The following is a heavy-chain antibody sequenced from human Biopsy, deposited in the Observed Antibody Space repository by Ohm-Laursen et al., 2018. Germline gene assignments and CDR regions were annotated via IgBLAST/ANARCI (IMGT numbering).Heavy chain of an antibody. CDR3: ARGRRTSGWPYFAN. V-gene: IGHV4-61*01. D-gene: IGHD6-19*01. CDR1: GDSLSSGPDN. J-gene: IGHJ4*02. CDR2: IYSGGNT. Sequence: SETLSLTCTVSGDSLSSGPDNWSWIRQPPGQGLEYIGFIYSGGNTNYNPSLQNRVTMSVGTSKNQFYLKLYSVTAADTAVYYCARGRRTSGWPYFANWGQGTLVIVSS.